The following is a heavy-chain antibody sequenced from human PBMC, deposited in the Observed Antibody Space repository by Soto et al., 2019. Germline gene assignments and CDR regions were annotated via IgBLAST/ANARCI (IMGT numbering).Heavy chain of an antibody. Sequence: PGESLKISCKGSGYSFTTYCIGWVRQMPGKGLEGMVIIYPGDSDTRYSPSFQGQVTISADKSINTTYLQWNSLKASDTAIYYCARQSAAGKYYYAMDVWGQGTTVTV. CDR2: IYPGDSDT. CDR1: GYSFTTYC. CDR3: ARQSAAGKYYYAMDV. J-gene: IGHJ6*01. V-gene: IGHV5-51*01. D-gene: IGHD6-13*01.